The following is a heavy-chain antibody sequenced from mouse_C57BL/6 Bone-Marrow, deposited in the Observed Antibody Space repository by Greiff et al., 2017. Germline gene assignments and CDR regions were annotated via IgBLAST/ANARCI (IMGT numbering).Heavy chain of an antibody. J-gene: IGHJ2*01. CDR1: GFTFSSYT. V-gene: IGHV5-9*01. D-gene: IGHD2-4*01. CDR2: ISGGGGNT. Sequence: EVKVEESGGGLVKPGGSLKLSCAASGFTFSSYTMSWVRQTPEKRLEWVATISGGGGNTYYPDSVKGRFTISRDNAKNTLYLQMSSLRSEDTALYYCASHYDYDYFDYWGQGTTLTVSS. CDR3: ASHYDYDYFDY.